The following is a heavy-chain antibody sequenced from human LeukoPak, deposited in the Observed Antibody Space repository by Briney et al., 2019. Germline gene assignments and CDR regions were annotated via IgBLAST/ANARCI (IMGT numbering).Heavy chain of an antibody. V-gene: IGHV4-38-2*02. J-gene: IGHJ5*02. Sequence: PSETLSLTCTVSNYSISSAYYWVWIRQPPGKGLEWIGNIYHSGVTYYKPSLKSRVTISVDTSKNQFSLRLSSVTAADTAVYFCARAYYDSTGYYFRRPEDNNWFDPWGQGTLVTVSS. CDR1: NYSISSAYY. CDR2: IYHSGVT. D-gene: IGHD3-22*01. CDR3: ARAYYDSTGYYFRRPEDNNWFDP.